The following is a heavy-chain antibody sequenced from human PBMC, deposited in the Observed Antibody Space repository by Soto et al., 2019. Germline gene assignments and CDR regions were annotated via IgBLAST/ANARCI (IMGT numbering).Heavy chain of an antibody. V-gene: IGHV5-51*01. Sequence: PGESLKISCKGSGYSFTSYWIGWLRQMPGKGLEWMGIIYPGDSDTRYSPSFQGQVTISADKSISTAYLQWSSLKASDTAMYYCARPYYYGSGFTPGGMDVWGQGTTVTVSS. J-gene: IGHJ6*02. CDR1: GYSFTSYW. CDR3: ARPYYYGSGFTPGGMDV. CDR2: IYPGDSDT. D-gene: IGHD3-10*01.